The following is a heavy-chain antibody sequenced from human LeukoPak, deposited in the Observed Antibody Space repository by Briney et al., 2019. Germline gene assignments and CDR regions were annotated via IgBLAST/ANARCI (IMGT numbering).Heavy chain of an antibody. CDR1: GFTFSGSA. CDR3: VRDGRQDRVGVIRLFDY. Sequence: GGSLRLSRAASGFTFSGSAMHWVRQTSGKGLEWVGYIRSKTHNYATLYAASVKGRFTISRDNAKNSLFLQMNSLTAEDTAIYYCVRDGRQDRVGVIRLFDYWGQGTLVTVSS. J-gene: IGHJ4*02. V-gene: IGHV3-73*01. D-gene: IGHD5-24*01. CDR2: IRSKTHNYAT.